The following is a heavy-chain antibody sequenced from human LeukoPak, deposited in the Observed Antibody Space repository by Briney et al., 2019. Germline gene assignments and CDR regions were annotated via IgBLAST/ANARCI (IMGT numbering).Heavy chain of an antibody. J-gene: IGHJ3*02. CDR2: ISGSGGST. D-gene: IGHD6-6*01. CDR1: GFSFRNSW. CDR3: AKQGSSYAGAFDI. Sequence: GGSLRLSCAASGFSFRNSWMSWVRQAPGKGLEWVSAISGSGGSTYYADSVKGRFTISRDNSKNTLYLQMNSLRAEDTAVYYCAKQGSSYAGAFDIWGQGTMVTVSS. V-gene: IGHV3-23*01.